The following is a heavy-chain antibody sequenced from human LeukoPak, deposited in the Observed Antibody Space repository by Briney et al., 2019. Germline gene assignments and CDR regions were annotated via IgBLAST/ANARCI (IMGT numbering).Heavy chain of an antibody. CDR3: ARESSGWTKAFDY. CDR2: IYYSGST. Sequence: SETLFLTCTVSGGSISSGGYYWSWIRQHPGKGLEWIGYIYYSGSTYYNPSLKSRVTISVDTSKNQFSLKLSSVTAADTAVYYCARESSGWTKAFDYWGQGTLVTVSS. D-gene: IGHD6-19*01. J-gene: IGHJ4*02. V-gene: IGHV4-31*03. CDR1: GGSISSGGYY.